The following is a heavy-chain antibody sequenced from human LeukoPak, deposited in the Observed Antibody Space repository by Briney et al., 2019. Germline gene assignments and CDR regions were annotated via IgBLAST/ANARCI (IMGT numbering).Heavy chain of an antibody. CDR1: GCSISSGGYY. CDR3: ARDYYQLGAFDI. J-gene: IGHJ3*02. Sequence: SETLSLTCTVSGCSISSGGYYWSWIRQHPGKGLEWIGYIYYSGSTYYNPSLKSRVTISVDTSKNQFSLKLSSVTAADTAVYYCARDYYQLGAFDIWGQGTMVTVSS. D-gene: IGHD3-22*01. CDR2: IYYSGST. V-gene: IGHV4-31*03.